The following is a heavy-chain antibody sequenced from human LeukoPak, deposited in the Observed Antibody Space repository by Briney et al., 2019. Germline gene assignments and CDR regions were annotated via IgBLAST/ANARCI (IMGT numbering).Heavy chain of an antibody. V-gene: IGHV4-38-2*01. CDR1: GYSINSGYY. Sequence: SETLSLTCAVSGYSINSGYYWGWIRQPPGKGLEGIGSISHSGTTYYNPSLKNRVTISIGTSKNQFSLNLSSVTAADTAVYYCGRHEPGYGGHDDYWGQGTLVTVSS. CDR2: ISHSGTT. CDR3: GRHEPGYGGHDDY. D-gene: IGHD4-23*01. J-gene: IGHJ4*02.